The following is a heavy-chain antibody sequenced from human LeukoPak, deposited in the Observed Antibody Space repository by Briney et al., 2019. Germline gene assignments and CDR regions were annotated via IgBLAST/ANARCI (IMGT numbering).Heavy chain of an antibody. D-gene: IGHD4-17*01. CDR2: IIPILGIA. V-gene: IGHV1-69*04. Sequence: SVKVSCKASGGTFSSYAISWVRQAPGQGLEWMGRIIPILGIANYAQKFQGRVTITADKPTSTAYMEPSSLRSEDTAVYYCAIDTVTTYGYWGQGTLVTVSS. CDR1: GGTFSSYA. CDR3: AIDTVTTYGY. J-gene: IGHJ4*02.